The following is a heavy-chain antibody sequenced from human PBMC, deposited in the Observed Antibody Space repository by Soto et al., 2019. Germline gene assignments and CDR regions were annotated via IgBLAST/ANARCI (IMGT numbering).Heavy chain of an antibody. CDR3: ARDCGITIFGVVTDYYYMDV. D-gene: IGHD3-3*01. Sequence: GGSLRLSCAASGFTFSSYWMSWVRQAPGKGLEWVANIKQDGSEKYYVDSVKGRFTISRDNAKNSLYLQMNSLRAEDTAVYYCARDCGITIFGVVTDYYYMDVWGKGTTVTVSS. V-gene: IGHV3-7*01. CDR2: IKQDGSEK. CDR1: GFTFSSYW. J-gene: IGHJ6*03.